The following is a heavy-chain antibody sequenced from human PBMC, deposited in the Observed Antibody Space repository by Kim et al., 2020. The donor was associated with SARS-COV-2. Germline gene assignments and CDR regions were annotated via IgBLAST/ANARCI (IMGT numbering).Heavy chain of an antibody. CDR1: GFIFSNYD. V-gene: IGHV3-23*01. CDR2: FSGSGTGT. Sequence: GGSLRLSCAASGFIFSNYDMNWVRQAPGKGLEWVSVFSGSGTGTYYADSVKGRFSISRDKSRNTLYLQMNSLRADDTAVYFCAKSETGLNAPFDFWGPGTLVTVSS. CDR3: AKSETGLNAPFDF. J-gene: IGHJ4*02. D-gene: IGHD7-27*01.